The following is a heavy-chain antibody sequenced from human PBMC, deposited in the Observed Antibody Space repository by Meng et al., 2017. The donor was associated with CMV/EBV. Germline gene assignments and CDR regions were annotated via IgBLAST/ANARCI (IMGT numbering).Heavy chain of an antibody. V-gene: IGHV3-15*01. CDR2: IKSKTDGGTT. Sequence: GESLKISCAASGFTFSNAWMSWVRQAPGKGLEWVGRIKSKTDGGTTDYAAPVKGRFTISRDDSKNTLYLQMNSLKTEDTAVYYCTTVSIVVVPAAIGAEYFQHWGQGTLVT. J-gene: IGHJ1*01. CDR1: GFTFSNAW. D-gene: IGHD2-2*01. CDR3: TTVSIVVVPAAIGAEYFQH.